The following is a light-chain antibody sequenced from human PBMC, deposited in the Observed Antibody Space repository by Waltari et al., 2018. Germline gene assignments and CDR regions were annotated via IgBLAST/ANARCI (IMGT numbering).Light chain of an antibody. CDR2: GAS. Sequence: ETVMTQSPATLYVSPGERDTLSCRASQSVSSNLAWYQQKPGQAPRLLIYGASTRATGIPARFSGSGSGTEFTLTISSLQSEDFAVYYCQQYNNWPLTFGQGTRLEIK. V-gene: IGKV3-15*01. CDR3: QQYNNWPLT. CDR1: QSVSSN. J-gene: IGKJ5*01.